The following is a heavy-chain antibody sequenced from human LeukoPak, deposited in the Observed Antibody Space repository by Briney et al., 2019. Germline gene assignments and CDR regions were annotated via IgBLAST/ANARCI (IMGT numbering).Heavy chain of an antibody. V-gene: IGHV3-74*01. D-gene: IGHD6-19*01. CDR3: AKSIAVATLVDWFDP. Sequence: GGSLRLSCAASGFTFSSYWMHWVRQAPGKGLVWVSRINSDGSSTSYADSVKGRFTISRDNAKNTLYLQMNSLRAEDTAVYYCAKSIAVATLVDWFDPWGQGTLVTVSS. CDR2: INSDGSST. J-gene: IGHJ5*02. CDR1: GFTFSSYW.